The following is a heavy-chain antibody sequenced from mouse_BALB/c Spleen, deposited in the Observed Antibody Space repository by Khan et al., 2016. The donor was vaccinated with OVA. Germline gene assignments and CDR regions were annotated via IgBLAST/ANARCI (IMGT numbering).Heavy chain of an antibody. CDR1: GFTFSNYG. CDR2: ISSDGTYT. V-gene: IGHV5-6*01. J-gene: IGHJ3*01. D-gene: IGHD4-1*01. CDR3: TRHLTGSFAY. Sequence: EVELVESGGDLVKPGGSLKLSCAASGFTFSNYGMSWVRQTPDKRLEWVATISSDGTYTYYPDSVKGRFTIFRNNAKNTLYLQMSSLKSEDTAMYYCTRHLTGSFAYWGQGTLVTVSA.